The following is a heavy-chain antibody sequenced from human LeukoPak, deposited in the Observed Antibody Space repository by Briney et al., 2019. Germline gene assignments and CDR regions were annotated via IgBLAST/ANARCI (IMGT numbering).Heavy chain of an antibody. J-gene: IGHJ4*02. CDR1: GYSFSSYW. CDR2: IYVGDSDT. CDR3: ARHTYYDSSGYAYFDY. D-gene: IGHD3-22*01. V-gene: IGHV5-51*01. Sequence: GESLKISCQGSGYSFSSYWIGWVRQMPGKGLEWMGIIYVGDSDTSYSPSFQGQVTISADKSISTAYLQWSSLKASDTAMYYCARHTYYDSSGYAYFDYWGQGTLVTVSS.